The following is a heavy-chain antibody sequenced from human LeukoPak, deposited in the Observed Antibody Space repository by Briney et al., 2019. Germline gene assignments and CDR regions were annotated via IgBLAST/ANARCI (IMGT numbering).Heavy chain of an antibody. CDR1: GFTFRTYW. D-gene: IGHD1-7*01. CDR2: MNSDGSIT. V-gene: IGHV3-74*01. CDR3: ATAGNYRFDY. Sequence: GGSPRLSCAASGFTFRTYWMHWVRQVPGKGLVWVSRMNSDGSITNYADSVKGRFTISRDNAKNTLYLQMNSLTTEDTAVYYCATAGNYRFDYWGQGTLVTVSS. J-gene: IGHJ4*02.